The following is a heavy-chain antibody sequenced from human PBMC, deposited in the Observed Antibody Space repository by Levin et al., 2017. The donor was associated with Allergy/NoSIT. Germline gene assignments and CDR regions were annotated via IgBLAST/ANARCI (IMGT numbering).Heavy chain of an antibody. CDR3: ARGLFDF. Sequence: NWVRQAPGKRLEWVSHISASGSPTYYADPVRGRFTISRPPAKQSLYLQMTSLRVEDTAVYYCARGLFDFWGQGALVTVSS. CDR2: ISASGSPT. V-gene: IGHV3-48*03. D-gene: IGHD5-12*01. J-gene: IGHJ4*02.